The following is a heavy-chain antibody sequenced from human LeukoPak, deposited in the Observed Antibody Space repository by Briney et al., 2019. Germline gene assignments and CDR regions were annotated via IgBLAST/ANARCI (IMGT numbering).Heavy chain of an antibody. CDR1: GYIFSDYG. Sequence: GASVKVSCKASGYIFSDYGIHWVRQAPGQGLEWMGWIHPGNRTTKYSPKVQGRVTLISDTVASTAYMDLSSLRFEDTAMYYCASNFFDPWGQGTLVTVSS. V-gene: IGHV1-3*01. CDR2: IHPGNRTT. D-gene: IGHD3-3*01. J-gene: IGHJ5*02. CDR3: ASNFFDP.